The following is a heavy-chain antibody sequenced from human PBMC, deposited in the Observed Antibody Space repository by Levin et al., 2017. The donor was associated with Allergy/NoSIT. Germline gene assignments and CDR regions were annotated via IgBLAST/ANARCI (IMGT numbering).Heavy chain of an antibody. CDR3: ARSPSPAIFGVVPTGINWFDP. J-gene: IGHJ5*02. CDR1: GGTFSSYA. V-gene: IGHV1-69*06. CDR2: IIPIFGTA. D-gene: IGHD3-3*01. Sequence: ASVKVSCKASGGTFSSYAISWVRQAPGQGLEWMGGIIPIFGTANYAQKFQGRVTITADKSTSTAYMELSSLRSEDTAVYYCARSPSPAIFGVVPTGINWFDPWGQGTLVTVSS.